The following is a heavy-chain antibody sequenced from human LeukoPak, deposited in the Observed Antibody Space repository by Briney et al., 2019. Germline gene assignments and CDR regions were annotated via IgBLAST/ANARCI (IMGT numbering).Heavy chain of an antibody. CDR1: GFTFSNSW. D-gene: IGHD1-7*01. Sequence: GGSRRLSCAASGFTFSNSWMNWVRHAPGKGLEWVGRIKSKTEGGTTDYAAPVKGRFTISRDDSKNTLYVQMNSLKTEDTAVYYCTTLNGARGTTFMDVWGKGTTVTVSS. CDR3: TTLNGARGTTFMDV. J-gene: IGHJ6*03. V-gene: IGHV3-15*01. CDR2: IKSKTEGGTT.